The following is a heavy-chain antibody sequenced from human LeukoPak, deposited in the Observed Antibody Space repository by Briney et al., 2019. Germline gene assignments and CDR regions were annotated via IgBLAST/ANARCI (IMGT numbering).Heavy chain of an antibody. J-gene: IGHJ4*02. CDR3: ARSLDYGGHCFFDY. CDR1: GFTFSNYW. CDR2: IKLDGSEK. Sequence: GGSLRLSCAASGFTFSNYWMTWVRQAPGKGLEWVANIKLDGSEKYYVDSVKGRFTISRDNAKNSVFLQMNSLRAEDTAVYYCARSLDYGGHCFFDYWGQGTLVTVSS. V-gene: IGHV3-7*01. D-gene: IGHD4-23*01.